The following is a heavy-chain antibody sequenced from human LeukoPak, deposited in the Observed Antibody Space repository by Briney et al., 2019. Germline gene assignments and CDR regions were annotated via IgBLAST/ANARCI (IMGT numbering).Heavy chain of an antibody. Sequence: GGSLRLSCAASGFTFSRYNMNWVRQAPGKGLEWVSSISSSSSYIYYADSVKGRFTISRDNAKNSLYLQMNSLRAEDTAVYYCARNKKGDRYTYGHDYWGQGTLVTVSS. CDR2: ISSSSSYI. CDR3: ARNKKGDRYTYGHDY. V-gene: IGHV3-21*01. J-gene: IGHJ4*02. CDR1: GFTFSRYN. D-gene: IGHD5-18*01.